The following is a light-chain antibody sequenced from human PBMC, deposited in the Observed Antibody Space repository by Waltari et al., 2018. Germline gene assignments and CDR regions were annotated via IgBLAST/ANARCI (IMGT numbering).Light chain of an antibody. V-gene: IGLV2-14*01. J-gene: IGLJ1*01. Sequence: QSALTQPASVSGSPGQSITISCTGTSNDLGDYGHVSWYHQYPGKAPKLIIYEVSYRPSGISTRFSGSKSGNTASLTISGLQAEDEADYYCSSHTSSVPHVFGTGTRVTVV. CDR3: SSHTSSVPHV. CDR1: SNDLGDYGH. CDR2: EVS.